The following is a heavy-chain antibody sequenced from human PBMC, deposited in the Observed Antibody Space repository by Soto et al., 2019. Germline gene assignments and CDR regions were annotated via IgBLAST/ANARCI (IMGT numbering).Heavy chain of an antibody. J-gene: IGHJ4*02. D-gene: IGHD1-20*01. V-gene: IGHV3-9*01. CDR3: AKGITGTSGGQIDY. CDR1: GFTFDDYA. Sequence: EVQLVESGGGLVQPGRSLRLSCAASGFTFDDYAMHWVRQAPGKGLEWVSGISWNSGSIGYADSVKGRFTISRDNAKNSLYLQMNSLRAEDTALYYCAKGITGTSGGQIDYWGQGTLVTVSS. CDR2: ISWNSGSI.